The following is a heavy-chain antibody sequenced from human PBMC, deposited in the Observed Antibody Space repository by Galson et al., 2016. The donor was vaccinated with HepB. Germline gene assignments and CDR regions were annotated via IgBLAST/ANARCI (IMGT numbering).Heavy chain of an antibody. CDR1: GFTFGSYA. Sequence: SLRLSCAASGFTFGSYAMTWVRQAPGKGLEWVSSITGSTGVTYYADSVRGRFTISRDNSKNTLYLQMNSLRAEDTAVYYCAKDAPSGRVVTGTWDSWGQGTLVTVSS. J-gene: IGHJ4*02. CDR2: ITGSTGVT. CDR3: AKDAPSGRVVTGTWDS. D-gene: IGHD2-21*02. V-gene: IGHV3-23*01.